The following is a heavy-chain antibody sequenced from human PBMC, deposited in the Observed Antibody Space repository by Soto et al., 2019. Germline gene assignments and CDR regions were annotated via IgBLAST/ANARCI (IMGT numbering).Heavy chain of an antibody. J-gene: IGHJ4*02. CDR3: ARRGGGLVYFYY. CDR1: GDSISGYY. V-gene: IGHV4-59*08. Sequence: QVQLQGSGPGLVKPSETLSLTCTVSGDSISGYYWNWIRQPPGKGLEWIGYIYYSGSTNYNPSLKSRVTISVDTSQNQFSLKLKSLTAADTAVYYCARRGGGLVYFYYWGQGTQVTVPS. D-gene: IGHD6-19*01. CDR2: IYYSGST.